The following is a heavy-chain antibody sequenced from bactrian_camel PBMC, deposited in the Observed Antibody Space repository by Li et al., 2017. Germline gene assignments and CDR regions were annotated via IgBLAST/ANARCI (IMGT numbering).Heavy chain of an antibody. CDR1: GLTYGSYC. Sequence: VQLVESGGGSVQAGGSLRLSCTDSGLTYGSYCLGWFRQAVGKEREGIASIYAGGESGNTYYPDSVKGRFTISHDNAKNTVYLQMNSLKPEDTAVYYCVRGWDDDTWSFNYWGQGTQVTVS. D-gene: IGHD3*01. CDR3: VRGWDDDTWSFNY. V-gene: IGHV3S40*01. J-gene: IGHJ4*01. CDR2: IYAGGESGNT.